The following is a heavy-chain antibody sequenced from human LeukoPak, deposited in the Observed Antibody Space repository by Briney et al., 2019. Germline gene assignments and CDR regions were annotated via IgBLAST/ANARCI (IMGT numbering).Heavy chain of an antibody. J-gene: IGHJ4*02. CDR1: AFTFSSYW. Sequence: PGGSLRLSCAASAFTFSSYWMSWVRLAPGKGLEWVANIKQDGSEKYYVDSVKGRFTISRDNAKNSLYLQINSLRAEDTAVYYCARGSTTVTPRNFDYWGQGTLVTVSS. CDR3: ARGSTTVTPRNFDY. CDR2: IKQDGSEK. V-gene: IGHV3-7*05. D-gene: IGHD4-11*01.